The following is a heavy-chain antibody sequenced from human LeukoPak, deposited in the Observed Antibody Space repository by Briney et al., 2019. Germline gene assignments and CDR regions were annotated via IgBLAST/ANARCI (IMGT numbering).Heavy chain of an antibody. CDR3: ARGYSSSWLDAFDI. CDR1: GYSISSGYY. CDR2: IYHSGST. J-gene: IGHJ3*02. D-gene: IGHD6-13*01. V-gene: IGHV4-38-2*02. Sequence: SETLSLTCTVSGYSISSGYYWGWIRQPPGKGLEWIGSIYHSGSTYYNPSLKSRVTISVDTSKNQFSLKLSSVTAADTAVYYCARGYSSSWLDAFDIWGQGTMVTVSS.